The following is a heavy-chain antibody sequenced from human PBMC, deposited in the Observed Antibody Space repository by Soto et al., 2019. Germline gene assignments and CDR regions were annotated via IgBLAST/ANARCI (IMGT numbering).Heavy chain of an antibody. CDR1: GFTFSHNA. J-gene: IGHJ6*02. D-gene: IGHD6-19*01. Sequence: QVHLVESGGGVVQPGRSLRLSCATSGFTFSHNAMHWVRRAPGKGLEWVAQIWYDGNNKYYADSVKGRFTISRDNSKGTLYLQMNSLRGEDTALYYCARHGQSPAPYAMDVWGQGTTVTVSS. CDR3: ARHGQSPAPYAMDV. V-gene: IGHV3-33*01. CDR2: IWYDGNNK.